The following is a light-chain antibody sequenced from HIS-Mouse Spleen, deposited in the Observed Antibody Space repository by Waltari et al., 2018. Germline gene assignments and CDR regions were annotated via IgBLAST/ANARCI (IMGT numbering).Light chain of an antibody. CDR1: QGISSY. CDR2: AAA. V-gene: IGKV1-9*01. J-gene: IGKJ1*01. CDR3: QQLNSYPPT. Sequence: DIQLTQSPSFLSASVGDRVTITCRASQGISSYLAWYQHKPGKAPNLLIYAAATLQSGVPPRFSGSGSGTEFTLTYGSLQPEDFATYYCQQLNSYPPTFGQGTKVEIK.